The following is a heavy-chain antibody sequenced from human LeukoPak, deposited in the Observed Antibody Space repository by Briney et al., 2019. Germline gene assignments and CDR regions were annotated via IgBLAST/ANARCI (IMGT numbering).Heavy chain of an antibody. J-gene: IGHJ3*01. CDR3: AKEAGQDYGALDAFDV. CDR2: IGGSSSSL. CDR1: GGSISSGDYY. Sequence: LSLTCTVSGGSISSGDYYWSWIRQAPGKGLEWVSSIGGSSSSLYYAESVKGRFTISRDNARNSLYLQMNSLRAEDTAVYYCAKEAGQDYGALDAFDVWGQGTMVTVSS. D-gene: IGHD4-17*01. V-gene: IGHV3-11*04.